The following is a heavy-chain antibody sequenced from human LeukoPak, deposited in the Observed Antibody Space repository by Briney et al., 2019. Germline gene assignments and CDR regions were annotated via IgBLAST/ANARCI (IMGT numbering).Heavy chain of an antibody. CDR3: ATGVNFDY. Sequence: ASVKVSCKASGYTFSGYYMHWVRRAPGQGLEWMGWSNPNSGATNYAQKFQGRVTMTRDTSITTAYMELSSLRSDDTAIFYCATGVNFDYWGQGTLVSVSS. J-gene: IGHJ4*02. CDR2: SNPNSGAT. CDR1: GYTFSGYY. V-gene: IGHV1-2*02.